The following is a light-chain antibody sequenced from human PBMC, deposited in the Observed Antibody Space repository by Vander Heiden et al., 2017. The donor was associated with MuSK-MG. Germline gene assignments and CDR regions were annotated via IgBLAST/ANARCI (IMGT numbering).Light chain of an antibody. CDR1: QTILDRSNNKNS. Sequence: DIVMTQSPDSLAVSLGERATLNCTSSQTILDRSNNKNSLAWFRQEPGQPPRLLIYWVSTRGAGVPDRIRGSGSGTGFTLTIDSLQGEDVAVYYCQQYYSMPYTFGRGTKLEIK. J-gene: IGKJ2*01. CDR3: QQYYSMPYT. V-gene: IGKV4-1*01. CDR2: WVS.